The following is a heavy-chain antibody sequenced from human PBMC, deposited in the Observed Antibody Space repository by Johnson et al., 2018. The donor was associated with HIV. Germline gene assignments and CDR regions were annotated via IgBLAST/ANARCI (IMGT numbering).Heavy chain of an antibody. V-gene: IGHV3-7*03. CDR3: ARAGYGGNYAFDI. J-gene: IGHJ3*02. Sequence: VQLVESGGGLVQPGGSLRLSCADSGLTFSIYWMSWVRQAPGKGLEWVANIKQDGSEKYYVDSVKGRFTISRDNAKHSLYLQMNSLRAEDTAVYYCARAGYGGNYAFDIWGQGTMVTVFS. CDR2: IKQDGSEK. CDR1: GLTFSIYW. D-gene: IGHD4-23*01.